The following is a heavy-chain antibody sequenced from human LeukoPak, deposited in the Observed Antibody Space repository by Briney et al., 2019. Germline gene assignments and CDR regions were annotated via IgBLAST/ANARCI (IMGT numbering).Heavy chain of an antibody. Sequence: SEALSLTCAVYGGSFSGYYWSWIRQPPGKGLEWIGEINHSGSTNYNPSLKSRVTISVDTSKNQFSLKLSSVTAADTAVYYCARGGIQLWFRATYFDDWGQGTLVTVSS. CDR2: INHSGST. D-gene: IGHD5-18*01. J-gene: IGHJ4*02. V-gene: IGHV4-34*01. CDR3: ARGGIQLWFRATYFDD. CDR1: GGSFSGYY.